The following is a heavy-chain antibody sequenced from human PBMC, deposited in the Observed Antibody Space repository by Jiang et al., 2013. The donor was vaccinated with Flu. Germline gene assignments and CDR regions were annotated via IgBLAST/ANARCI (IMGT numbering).Heavy chain of an antibody. CDR1: GGTFSSYA. V-gene: IGHV1-69*06. CDR3: ARRKSGPARRVGTALPVFYGFDI. D-gene: IGHD2-21*02. Sequence: SGAEVKKPGSSVKVSCKASGGTFSSYAISWVRQAPGQGLEWMGGIIPIFGTASYAQKFQGRVTITADKSTSTAYVELSSLTSEDTAVYYCARRKSGPARRVGTALPVFYGFDIWGQGTVVTVSS. J-gene: IGHJ3*02. CDR2: IIPIFGTA.